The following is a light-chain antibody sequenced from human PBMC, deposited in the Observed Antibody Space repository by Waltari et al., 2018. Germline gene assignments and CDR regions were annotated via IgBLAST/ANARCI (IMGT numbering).Light chain of an antibody. CDR1: TRDVGGYNY. Sequence: QSALTQPASVSGSPGQSITISCAGTTRDVGGYNYFSWYQHPPGKAPKLMIYDVTQRPSGVSSRFSGSKSGNTASLTISGLQTDDEGDYYCCSYGGGSTVIFGGGTKLTVL. CDR3: CSYGGGSTVI. V-gene: IGLV2-23*02. J-gene: IGLJ2*01. CDR2: DVT.